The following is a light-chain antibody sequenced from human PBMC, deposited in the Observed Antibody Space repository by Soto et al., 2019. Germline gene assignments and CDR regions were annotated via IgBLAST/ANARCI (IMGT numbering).Light chain of an antibody. J-gene: IGKJ2*01. CDR2: AES. V-gene: IGKV1-39*01. Sequence: EMHMSQSPSSLSASVGDRVTITCRVRQSITSYLNWYQQKPGKAPKLLIYAESSLQSGVPSRFSGSGSGTDFPLTISSLQPEDFATYYCQRSDITPSTFGQGTKLEIK. CDR1: QSITSY. CDR3: QRSDITPST.